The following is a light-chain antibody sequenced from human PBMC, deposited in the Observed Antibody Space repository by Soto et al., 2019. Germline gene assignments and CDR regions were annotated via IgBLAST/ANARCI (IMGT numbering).Light chain of an antibody. CDR3: QQYGRSPYT. V-gene: IGKV3-20*01. Sequence: EIELTQSPGALSLSPGERATISCRASQTASSSHLAWYQQKPGQAPRLLIYDASSMATGISDRFSGSGSGTDFTLTISRLEPEDFAVYYCQQYGRSPYTFGQGTKVEIK. CDR1: QTASSSH. J-gene: IGKJ2*01. CDR2: DAS.